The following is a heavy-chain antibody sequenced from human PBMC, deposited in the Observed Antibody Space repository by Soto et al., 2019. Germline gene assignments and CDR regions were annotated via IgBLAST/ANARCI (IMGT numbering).Heavy chain of an antibody. Sequence: GGSLRLSCAASGFTLSGYSMDWVRQATGKGLEYVSGISSNGVGTYYANSVQGRFTISRDNSKNTVYLQMGSLRPEDMAVYYCARRARPDFYYMDVWGKGTTVTVSS. J-gene: IGHJ6*03. V-gene: IGHV3-64*01. CDR1: GFTLSGYS. D-gene: IGHD6-6*01. CDR2: ISSNGVGT. CDR3: ARRARPDFYYMDV.